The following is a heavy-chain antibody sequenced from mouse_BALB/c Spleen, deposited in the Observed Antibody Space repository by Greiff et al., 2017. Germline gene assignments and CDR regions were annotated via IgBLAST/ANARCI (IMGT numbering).Heavy chain of an antibody. J-gene: IGHJ4*01. CDR2: ISYDGSN. CDR3: ARQYGNFLYAMDY. CDR1: GYSITSGYY. D-gene: IGHD2-10*02. V-gene: IGHV3-6*02. Sequence: EVKLMESGPGLVKPSQSLSLTCSVTGYSITSGYYWNWIRQFPGNKLEWMGYISYDGSNNYNPSLKNRISITRDTSKNQFFLKLNSVTTEDTATYYCARQYGNFLYAMDYWGQGTSVTVSS.